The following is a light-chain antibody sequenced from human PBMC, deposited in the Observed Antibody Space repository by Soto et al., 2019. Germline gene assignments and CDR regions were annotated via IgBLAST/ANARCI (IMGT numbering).Light chain of an antibody. V-gene: IGKV3-15*01. Sequence: EIVMTQSPVTLSVSPGERATLSCRASQSISRNLAWYQHKPGQAPRLLIYAASTRATGLPARFSGSGSGTDFTLTISRLEPEDFAVYYCQQYGSLSWTFGQGTKVDIK. CDR1: QSISRN. J-gene: IGKJ1*01. CDR3: QQYGSLSWT. CDR2: AAS.